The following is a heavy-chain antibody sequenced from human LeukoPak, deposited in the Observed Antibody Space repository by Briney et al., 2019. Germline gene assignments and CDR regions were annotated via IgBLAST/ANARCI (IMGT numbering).Heavy chain of an antibody. CDR2: INHSGST. Sequence: SETLPLTCAVYGGSFSGYYWSWIRQPPGKGLEWIGEINHSGSTNYNPSLKSRVTISVDTSKNQFSLKLSSVTAADTAVYYCARGDTAMVNYYFDYWGQGTLVTVSS. CDR3: ARGDTAMVNYYFDY. J-gene: IGHJ4*02. CDR1: GGSFSGYY. V-gene: IGHV4-34*01. D-gene: IGHD5-18*01.